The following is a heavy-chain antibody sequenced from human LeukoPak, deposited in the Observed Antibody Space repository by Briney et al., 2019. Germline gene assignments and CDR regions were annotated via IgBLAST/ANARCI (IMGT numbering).Heavy chain of an antibody. D-gene: IGHD3-10*01. J-gene: IGHJ5*02. CDR1: GYTFTSYH. CDR3: ARGFMVHGWFDP. V-gene: IGHV1-46*01. Sequence: GASVKVSCKASGYTFTSYHIHWVRQAPGQGLEWMGIINFSGGSTSYAQKFQGRVTMTRDTSTSTVYMELSSLRFEDTAVYYCARGFMVHGWFDPWGQGTLVTVSS. CDR2: INFSGGST.